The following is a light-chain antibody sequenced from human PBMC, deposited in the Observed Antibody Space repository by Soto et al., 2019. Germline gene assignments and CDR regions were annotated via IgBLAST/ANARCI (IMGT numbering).Light chain of an antibody. Sequence: DIQMSQSPSSLSASVGDRFTITCRTSQSINTYLNWYQQKPGKAPKVLIYGASTLKSGVPLRFSGSGSGTDFTLTISSLEPEDFATYFCQESYSHLWGTCGQGTKVDIK. V-gene: IGKV1-39*01. J-gene: IGKJ1*01. CDR1: QSINTY. CDR2: GAS. CDR3: QESYSHLWGT.